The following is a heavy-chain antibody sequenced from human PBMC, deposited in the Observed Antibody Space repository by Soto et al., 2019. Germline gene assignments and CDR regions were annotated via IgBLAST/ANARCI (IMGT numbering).Heavy chain of an antibody. CDR3: ARRYSSGFDF. CDR1: GGSISSGGYS. D-gene: IGHD6-19*01. CDR2: IYYSGST. J-gene: IGHJ4*02. Sequence: SETLFLTCAVSGGSISSGGYSWSWIRQHPGKGLEWIGYIYYSGSTNYNPSLKSRVTISVDTSKNQFSLKLSSVTAADTAVYYCARRYSSGFDFWGQGTLVTVSS. V-gene: IGHV4-61*08.